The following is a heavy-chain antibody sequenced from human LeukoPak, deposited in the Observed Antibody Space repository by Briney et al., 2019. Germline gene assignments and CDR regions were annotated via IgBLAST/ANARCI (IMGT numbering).Heavy chain of an antibody. J-gene: IGHJ4*02. Sequence: GGSLRLSCAASGFTFSSYSMNWVRQAPGKGLEWVSYISSSSSSIYYADSVKGRFTISRDNAKNSLYLQMNSLRAEDTAVYYCASAHYGSGSYVIDYWGQGALVTVSS. CDR1: GFTFSSYS. D-gene: IGHD3-10*01. V-gene: IGHV3-48*01. CDR3: ASAHYGSGSYVIDY. CDR2: ISSSSSSI.